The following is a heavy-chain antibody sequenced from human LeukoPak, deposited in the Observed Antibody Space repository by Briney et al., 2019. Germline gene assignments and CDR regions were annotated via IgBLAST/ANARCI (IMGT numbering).Heavy chain of an antibody. CDR2: IWNDGSDK. CDR3: AKPTRGSGSFLIDF. CDR1: GFTFSNAW. J-gene: IGHJ4*02. D-gene: IGHD1-26*01. Sequence: GGSLRLSCAASGFTFSNAWMSWVRQAPGKGLEWAAVIWNDGSDKYYADSVKGRFTISRDNSKNTLYLQMNSLRAEDTAVYYCAKPTRGSGSFLIDFWGQGTLVTVSS. V-gene: IGHV3-33*06.